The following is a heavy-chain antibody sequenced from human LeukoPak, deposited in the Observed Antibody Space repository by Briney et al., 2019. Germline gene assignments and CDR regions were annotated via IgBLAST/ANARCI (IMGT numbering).Heavy chain of an antibody. CDR3: AKDIGYDILTGPKTLDY. CDR2: ISWNSGSI. CDR1: GFTFDDYA. D-gene: IGHD3-9*01. V-gene: IGHV3-9*03. Sequence: PGGSLRLSCAASGFTFDDYAMHWVRQAPGKGLEWVSGISWNSGSIGYADSVKGRFTISRDNAKNSLYLQMNSLRAEDMALYYYAKDIGYDILTGPKTLDYWGQGTLVTVSS. J-gene: IGHJ4*02.